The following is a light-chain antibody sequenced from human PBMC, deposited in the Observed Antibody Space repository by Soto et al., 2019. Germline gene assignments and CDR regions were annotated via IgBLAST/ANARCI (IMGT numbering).Light chain of an antibody. CDR2: GAS. CDR3: QQYNNWPPIT. CDR1: QSVSSSY. V-gene: IGKV3-15*01. J-gene: IGKJ5*01. Sequence: IVMTHSPATLSVSPGEIAALSFRAIQSVSSSYLSWYQQKPCQAPRLLIYGASTRATGIPARFSGSGSGTEFTLTISSLPSEDFAVYSCQQYNNWPPITFGHGPRLEIK.